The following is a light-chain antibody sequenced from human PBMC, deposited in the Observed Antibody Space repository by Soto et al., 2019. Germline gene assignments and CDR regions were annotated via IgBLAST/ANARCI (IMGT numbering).Light chain of an antibody. CDR3: QQYNSS. CDR1: QSISSW. J-gene: IGKJ4*01. Sequence: DIQMTQSPSTLSASVGDRVTITCRASQSISSWLAWYQQKPGKAPKLLIYKASSLESGVPSRFSGSGSGTEFTRTISSLQPDDFATYYCQQYNSSFGGGTKVEIK. CDR2: KAS. V-gene: IGKV1-5*03.